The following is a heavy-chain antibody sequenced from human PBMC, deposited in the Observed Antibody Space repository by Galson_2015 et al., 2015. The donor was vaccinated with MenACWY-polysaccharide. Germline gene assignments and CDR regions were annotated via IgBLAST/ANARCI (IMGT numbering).Heavy chain of an antibody. CDR1: GFSFSDYY. J-gene: IGHJ3*02. D-gene: IGHD6-19*01. Sequence: SLRLSCAASGFSFSDYYMSWIRQAPGTGLERISYINRNGTSIHYGDSVKGRFTISRDNAKSSLFLQMDSLTAEDTAVYYCVREGENAVAGTLDIWGQGTMVTVSS. CDR3: VREGENAVAGTLDI. V-gene: IGHV3-11*01. CDR2: INRNGTSI.